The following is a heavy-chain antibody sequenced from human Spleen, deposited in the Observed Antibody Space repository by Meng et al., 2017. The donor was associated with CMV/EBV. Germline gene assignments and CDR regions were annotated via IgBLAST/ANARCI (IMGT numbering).Heavy chain of an antibody. J-gene: IGHJ4*02. CDR1: GFTFEDYG. V-gene: IGHV3-20*04. D-gene: IGHD1-1*01. CDR3: ARDGVAQMEH. Sequence: GESLKISCAASGFTFEDYGMSWVRQAPGKGLEWVSGINWTGGRTYYADSVKGRFTISRDNAKNSLYLQMNSLRAEDTAFYYCARDGVAQMEHWGQGTLVTVSS. CDR2: INWTGGRT.